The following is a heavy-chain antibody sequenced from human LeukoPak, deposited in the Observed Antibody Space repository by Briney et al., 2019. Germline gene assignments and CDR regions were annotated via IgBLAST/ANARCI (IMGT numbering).Heavy chain of an antibody. Sequence: SETLSLTCTVSGGSISSYYWSWIRQPPGKGLEWIGYIYYSGSTNYNPSLKSRVTISVDTSKNQFSLKLSSVTAADTAVYYCARDLYSSSWYGAARGYNWFDPWGPGTLVTVSS. CDR3: ARDLYSSSWYGAARGYNWFDP. D-gene: IGHD6-13*01. CDR1: GGSISSYY. CDR2: IYYSGST. J-gene: IGHJ5*02. V-gene: IGHV4-59*01.